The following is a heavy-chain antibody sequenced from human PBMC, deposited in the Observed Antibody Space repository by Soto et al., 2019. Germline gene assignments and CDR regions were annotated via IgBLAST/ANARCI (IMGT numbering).Heavy chain of an antibody. CDR2: IYYSGST. V-gene: IGHV4-59*01. CDR3: ARTTAGTTYYYDSSGYFPFDY. Sequence: SETLSLTCTVSGGSISSYYWSWIRQPPGKGLEWIGYIYYSGSTNYNPSLKSRVTISVDTSKNQFSLKLSSVTAADTAVYYCARTTAGTTYYYDSSGYFPFDYWGQGTLVTVSS. CDR1: GGSISSYY. D-gene: IGHD3-22*01. J-gene: IGHJ4*02.